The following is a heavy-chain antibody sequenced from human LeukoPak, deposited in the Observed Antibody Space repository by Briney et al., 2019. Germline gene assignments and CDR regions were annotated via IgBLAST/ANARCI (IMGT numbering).Heavy chain of an antibody. CDR2: ISYDGSNK. V-gene: IGHV3-30*04. CDR3: AKDGGLWVSAHWGDS. CDR1: GFTFSSYA. D-gene: IGHD7-27*01. Sequence: PGGSLRLSCAASGFTFSSYAMHWVRQAPGKGLEWVALISYDGSNKFYADSVKGRFTISRDTSKNTLYLQMNSLRAEDTAVYYCAKDGGLWVSAHWGDSWGRGTLVTVSS. J-gene: IGHJ4*02.